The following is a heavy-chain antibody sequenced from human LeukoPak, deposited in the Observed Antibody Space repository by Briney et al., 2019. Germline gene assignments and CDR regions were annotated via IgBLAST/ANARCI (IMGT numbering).Heavy chain of an antibody. V-gene: IGHV4-39*01. Sequence: SETLSLTCTVSGGSISSSYYWGWIRQPPGKGLEWIGSIYYSGSTYYNPSLKSRVTISVDTSKNQFSLKLSSVTAADTAVYYCARSRGKFDPWGQGTLVTVSS. CDR2: IYYSGST. D-gene: IGHD5-24*01. CDR3: ARSRGKFDP. CDR1: GGSISSSYY. J-gene: IGHJ5*02.